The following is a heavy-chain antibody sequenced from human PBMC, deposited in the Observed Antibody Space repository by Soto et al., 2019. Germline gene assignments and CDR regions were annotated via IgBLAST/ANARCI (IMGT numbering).Heavy chain of an antibody. D-gene: IGHD3-3*01. CDR2: IIPIFGTA. CDR3: ARDKDRVRFGGNYYYGMDV. J-gene: IGHJ6*02. Sequence: QVQLVQSGAEVMQPGSSVRVSCKASGGTFSSYAISWVRQAPGQGLEWMGGIIPIFGTADYAQKFQGRVTITADESTTTAYMGLSRLRSEDTAVYFCARDKDRVRFGGNYYYGMDVWGQGTTVTVSS. V-gene: IGHV1-69*12. CDR1: GGTFSSYA.